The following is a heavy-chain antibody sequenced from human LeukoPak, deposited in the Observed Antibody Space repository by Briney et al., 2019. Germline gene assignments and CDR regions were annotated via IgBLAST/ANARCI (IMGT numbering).Heavy chain of an antibody. Sequence: GGSLRLSCAASGFTFSDYNMRWIRQAPGKGLVWVSRINGDGSSTSYADSVKGRFTISRDNAKNTLYLQMNSLRAEDSAVYYCASAYYHYYFDYWGQGTLVTVSS. CDR2: INGDGSST. CDR3: ASAYYHYYFDY. D-gene: IGHD3-16*01. V-gene: IGHV3-74*01. CDR1: GFTFSDYN. J-gene: IGHJ4*02.